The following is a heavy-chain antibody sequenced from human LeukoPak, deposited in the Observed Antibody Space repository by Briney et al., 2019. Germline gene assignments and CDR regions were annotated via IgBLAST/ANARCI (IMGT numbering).Heavy chain of an antibody. CDR2: IYYSGST. J-gene: IGHJ4*02. Sequence: SETLSLTCAVSGGSISSSNWWSWVRQPPGKGLEWIGYIYYSGSTYYNPSLKSRVTISVDTSKNQFSLKLSSVTAADTAVYYCALRIAARRPFDYWGQGTLVTVSS. CDR3: ALRIAARRPFDY. D-gene: IGHD6-6*01. V-gene: IGHV4-4*02. CDR1: GGSISSSNW.